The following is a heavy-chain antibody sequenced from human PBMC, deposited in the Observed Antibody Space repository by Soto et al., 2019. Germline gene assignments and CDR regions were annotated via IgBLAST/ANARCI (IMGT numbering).Heavy chain of an antibody. CDR3: ARGIYGDYRF. D-gene: IGHD4-17*01. J-gene: IGHJ4*02. CDR2: IYYSGST. V-gene: IGHV4-59*01. Sequence: SDTLSLTCGVSGGSISSYYWSWIRQPPGKGLEWIGYIYYSGSTNYNPSLKSRVTISVDTSKNQFSLKLSSVTAADTAVYYCARGIYGDYRFWGQGTLVTVSS. CDR1: GGSISSYY.